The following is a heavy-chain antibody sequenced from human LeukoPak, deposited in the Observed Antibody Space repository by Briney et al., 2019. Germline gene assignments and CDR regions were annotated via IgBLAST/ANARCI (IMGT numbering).Heavy chain of an antibody. CDR1: GFTFSSYA. CDR3: AKDQAPRAARVIYFDY. Sequence: GESLRLSCAASGFTFSSYAMSWVRQAPGKGLEWVSAISGSGGSTYYADSVKGRFTISRDNSKNTLYLQMNSLRAEDTAVYYCAKDQAPRAARVIYFDYWGQGNLVTVSS. V-gene: IGHV3-23*01. CDR2: ISGSGGST. D-gene: IGHD2-15*01. J-gene: IGHJ4*02.